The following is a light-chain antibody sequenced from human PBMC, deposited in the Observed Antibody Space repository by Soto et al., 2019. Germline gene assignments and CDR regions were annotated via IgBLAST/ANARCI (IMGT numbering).Light chain of an antibody. J-gene: IGLJ1*01. CDR1: SSDVGGYDY. Sequence: QSALTQPASVSGSPGQSITIACTGTSSDVGGYDYVSWYQLHPGKAPKLMVFEVSNRPSGVSYRLSGSKSGNTASLTISGLQAEDEADYFCSSYSISTPYLFGTGPKVTVL. CDR2: EVS. CDR3: SSYSISTPYL. V-gene: IGLV2-14*01.